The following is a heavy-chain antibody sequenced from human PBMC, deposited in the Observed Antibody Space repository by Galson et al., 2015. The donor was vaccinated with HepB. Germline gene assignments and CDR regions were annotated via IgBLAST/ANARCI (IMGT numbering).Heavy chain of an antibody. J-gene: IGHJ3*02. V-gene: IGHV4-4*07. CDR3: ARVSSQKYCSGGSCADAFDI. Sequence: SETLSLTCTVSGGSISSYYWSWIRQPAGKGLEWIGRIYTSGSTNYNPSLKSRVTMSVDTSKNQFSLKLSSVTAADTAVYYCARVSSQKYCSGGSCADAFDIWGQGTMVTVSS. D-gene: IGHD2-15*01. CDR2: IYTSGST. CDR1: GGSISSYY.